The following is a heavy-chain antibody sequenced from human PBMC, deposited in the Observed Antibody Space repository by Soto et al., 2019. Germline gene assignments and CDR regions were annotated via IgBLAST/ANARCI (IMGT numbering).Heavy chain of an antibody. Sequence: SVKVSCKASGGTFSSYAISWVRQAPGQGLEWMGGIIPIFGTANYAQKFQGRVTITADESTSTAYMELSSLRSEDTAVYYCARDGYYYDSSGKGGMDVWGQGTTVTVSS. J-gene: IGHJ6*02. CDR2: IIPIFGTA. D-gene: IGHD3-22*01. CDR1: GGTFSSYA. CDR3: ARDGYYYDSSGKGGMDV. V-gene: IGHV1-69*13.